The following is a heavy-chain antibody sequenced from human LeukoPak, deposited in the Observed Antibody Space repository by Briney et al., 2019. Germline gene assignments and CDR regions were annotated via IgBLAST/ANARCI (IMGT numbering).Heavy chain of an antibody. CDR1: GFTFSSYG. CDR2: IWYDGSNK. V-gene: IGHV3-33*01. Sequence: PGRSLRLSCAASGFTFSSYGMHWVRQAPGKGLEWVAVIWYDGSNKYYADSVKGRFTTSRDNSKNTLYLQMNSLRAEDTAVYYCARETLSRGGDCYYDYWGQGTLVTVSS. D-gene: IGHD2-21*01. CDR3: ARETLSRGGDCYYDY. J-gene: IGHJ4*02.